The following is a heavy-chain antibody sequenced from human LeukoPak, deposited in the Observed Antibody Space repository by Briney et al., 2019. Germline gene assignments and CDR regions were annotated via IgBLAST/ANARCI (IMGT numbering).Heavy chain of an antibody. J-gene: IGHJ4*02. Sequence: SETLSLTCTVSGDSISSTTYYWGWIRQPPGRGLAWIANIFYSGSTYYNLSLKSRVTISLDTSKNQFSLRLSSVTAADTAVYYCARNGITMVRDYWGQGTLVTVSS. CDR3: ARNGITMVRDY. V-gene: IGHV4-39*07. CDR2: IFYSGST. D-gene: IGHD3-10*01. CDR1: GDSISSTTYY.